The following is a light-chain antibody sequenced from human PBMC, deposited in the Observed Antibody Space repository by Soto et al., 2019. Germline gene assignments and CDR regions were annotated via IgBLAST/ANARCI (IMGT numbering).Light chain of an antibody. CDR1: QTINSNY. Sequence: EIVLTQSPGTLSLSAGERATLSCRASQTINSNYLVWFQQKPGQAPRLLIYGASSRATGIPDRFSGSGSGTDITLTISSLEPEDVAVYYCQQCDRSPWTFGQGTKVEIK. CDR3: QQCDRSPWT. CDR2: GAS. J-gene: IGKJ1*01. V-gene: IGKV3-20*01.